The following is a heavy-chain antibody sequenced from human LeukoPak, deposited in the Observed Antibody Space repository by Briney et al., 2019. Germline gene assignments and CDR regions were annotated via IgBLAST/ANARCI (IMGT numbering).Heavy chain of an antibody. J-gene: IGHJ4*02. CDR1: GGSISSSSYY. D-gene: IGHD1-26*01. CDR2: IYYSGST. CDR3: ASGKGLGTDGAVGATGVDDY. V-gene: IGHV4-39*01. Sequence: PSETLSLTCTVSGGSISSSSYYWGWIRQPPGKGLEWIGSIYYSGSTYYNPSLKSRVTISVDTSKNQFSLKLSSVTAADTAVYYCASGKGLGTDGAVGATGVDDYWGQGTLVTVSS.